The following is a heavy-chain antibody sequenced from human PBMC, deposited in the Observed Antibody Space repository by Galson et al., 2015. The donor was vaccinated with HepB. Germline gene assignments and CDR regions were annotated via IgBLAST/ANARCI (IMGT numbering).Heavy chain of an antibody. CDR3: ARSPYFPSGYFDY. Sequence: SLRLSCAASGFTFRNYPMHWARQSPGKGLEWVAVISHDGGVKYSADSVKGRFTISRDNSENTLFLQMDSLRTDDTALYYCARSPYFPSGYFDYWGQGTLVTVSS. J-gene: IGHJ4*02. CDR2: ISHDGGVK. D-gene: IGHD2-15*01. CDR1: GFTFRNYP. V-gene: IGHV3-30*04.